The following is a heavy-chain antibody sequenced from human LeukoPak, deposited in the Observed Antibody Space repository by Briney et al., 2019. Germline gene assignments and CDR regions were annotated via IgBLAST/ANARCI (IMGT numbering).Heavy chain of an antibody. V-gene: IGHV5-51*04. CDR2: NYPGDSVT. J-gene: IGHJ4*02. D-gene: IGHD5-18*01. CDR1: GYSFTSYW. CDR3: ARGMDTAMLLGRDSYGYPLDY. Sequence: GESLKISWNGSGYSFTSYWSGGVRQMPGEGLEGLGINYPGDSVTSYSPSFQGQVNISAEKHISTAYLQCSSLTASDTAMYYCARGMDTAMLLGRDSYGYPLDYWGQGTLVTVSS.